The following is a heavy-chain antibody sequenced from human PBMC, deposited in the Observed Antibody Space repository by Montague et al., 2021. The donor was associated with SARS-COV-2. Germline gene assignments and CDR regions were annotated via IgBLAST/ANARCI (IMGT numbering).Heavy chain of an antibody. V-gene: IGHV4-59*04. Sequence: SETLSLTCTVPGGFISSSYWSWIRQPPGKGLEWIGTIYYSGNTYSNPSLKSRLTISMDTSKSQVSLKINSVTAADTAVYFCASLGRPSYCSGACYLRDYGTDVWGQGTRVTVSS. D-gene: IGHD2-21*02. J-gene: IGHJ6*02. CDR1: GGFISSSY. CDR2: IYYSGNT. CDR3: ASLGRPSYCSGACYLRDYGTDV.